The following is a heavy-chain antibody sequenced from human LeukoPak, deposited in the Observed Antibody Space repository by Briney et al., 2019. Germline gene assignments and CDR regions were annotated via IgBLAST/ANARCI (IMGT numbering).Heavy chain of an antibody. CDR3: ARVVGGVPYY. D-gene: IGHD3-16*01. V-gene: IGHV3-74*01. CDR1: GFTFSSYW. J-gene: IGHJ4*02. Sequence: GGSLRLACAPSGFTFSSYWMHWVHQAPGKGLVWVSRINSDGSSTSYADSAKCRSTISRDNAKNTLYLQMNSLRAEDTAVYYCARVVGGVPYYWVQGTLVTVSS. CDR2: INSDGSST.